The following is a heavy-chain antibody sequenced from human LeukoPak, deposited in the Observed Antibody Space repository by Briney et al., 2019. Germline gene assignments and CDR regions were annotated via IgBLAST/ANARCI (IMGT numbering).Heavy chain of an antibody. CDR1: GYTFTTYG. V-gene: IGHV1-69*13. D-gene: IGHD5-12*01. CDR3: ARGGGYADY. CDR2: IIPIFGTA. Sequence: SVKVSCKASGYTFTTYGISWVRQAPGQGLEWMGGIIPIFGTANYAQKFQGRVTITADESTSTAYMELSSLRSEDTAVYYCARGGGYADYWGQGTLVTVSS. J-gene: IGHJ4*02.